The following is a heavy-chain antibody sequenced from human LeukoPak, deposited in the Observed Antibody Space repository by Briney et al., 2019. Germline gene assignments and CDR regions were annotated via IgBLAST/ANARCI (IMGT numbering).Heavy chain of an antibody. CDR3: AEKNGPY. Sequence: PGGSLRLSCAASGFTFSSYSMNWVRQAPGKGLEWVSSISSSRSYIYYADSVKGGSTISRDNAKNSLYLQMNSWRAEDTAVYYCAEKNGPYWGQGTLVTVSS. V-gene: IGHV3-21*01. CDR1: GFTFSSYS. CDR2: ISSSRSYI. J-gene: IGHJ4*02.